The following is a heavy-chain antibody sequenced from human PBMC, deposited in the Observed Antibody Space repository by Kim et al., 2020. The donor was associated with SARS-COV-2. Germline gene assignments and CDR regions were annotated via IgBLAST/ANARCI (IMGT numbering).Heavy chain of an antibody. D-gene: IGHD3-22*01. V-gene: IGHV3-74*01. CDR3: ARDPYYYDSSGH. Sequence: SYADSVKGRFTISRDNAKNTLYLQMNSLRAEDTAVYYCARDPYYYDSSGHWGQGTLVTVSS. J-gene: IGHJ4*02.